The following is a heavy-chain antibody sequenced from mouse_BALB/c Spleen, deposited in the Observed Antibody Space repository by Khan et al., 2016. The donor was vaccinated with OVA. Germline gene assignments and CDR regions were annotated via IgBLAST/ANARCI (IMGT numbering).Heavy chain of an antibody. D-gene: IGHD1-1*01. CDR2: IHPSDSET. CDR1: GYSFTSYW. CDR3: ARGTTTSYWYFDV. Sequence: QLQQFGAELVRPGGSVKLSCKASGYSFTSYWMNWMKQRPGQGLEWIGIIHPSDSETRLNQKFEDKATLTVDNSSSTAYRQLSSPTSEDSAVYYCARGTTTSYWYFDVWGAGTTVTVSS. V-gene: IGHV1-61*01. J-gene: IGHJ1*01.